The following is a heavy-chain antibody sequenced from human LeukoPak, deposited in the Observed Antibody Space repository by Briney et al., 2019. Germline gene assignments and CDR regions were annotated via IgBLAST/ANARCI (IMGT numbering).Heavy chain of an antibody. CDR1: GGSFSGYY. CDR3: ARVRPTYYYDSSGYYAHLRLDYFDY. Sequence: SETLSLTCAVYGGSFSGYYWSWIRQPPGKGLEWIGEINHSGSTNYNPSLKSRVTISVDTSKNQLSLKLSSVTAADTAVYYCARVRPTYYYDSSGYYAHLRLDYFDYWGQGTLVTVSS. D-gene: IGHD3-22*01. J-gene: IGHJ4*02. V-gene: IGHV4-34*01. CDR2: INHSGST.